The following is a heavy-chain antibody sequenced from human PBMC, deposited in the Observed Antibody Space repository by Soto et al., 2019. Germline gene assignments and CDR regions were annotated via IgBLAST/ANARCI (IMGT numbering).Heavy chain of an antibody. V-gene: IGHV3-30-3*01. CDR2: ISYDGNNK. Sequence: QVQVVESGGGVAQPGRSLRLSCAASGFSFSSYAMHWVRQAPGKGLEWVAVISYDGNNKYYADSVKGRITISRDSSKNMVYLQMNSLRPEDTAVYYCARAPPRGIAAPGTWGSGMDVWGQGTTVTVSS. CDR1: GFSFSSYA. J-gene: IGHJ6*02. D-gene: IGHD6-13*01. CDR3: ARAPPRGIAAPGTWGSGMDV.